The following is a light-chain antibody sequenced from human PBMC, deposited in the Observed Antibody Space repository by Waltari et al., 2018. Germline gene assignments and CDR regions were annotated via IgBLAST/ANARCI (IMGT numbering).Light chain of an antibody. V-gene: IGKV1-16*01. CDR2: RAS. CDR1: QGIGNN. CDR3: QQGYSYPRT. Sequence: DIQMTQSPSSLSASVGDTVTITCQASQGIGNNLNWYQQKPGKAPKLLIYRASSLQSGIPSRFSGSRSGTDFTLTISSLQPEDFATYYCQQGYSYPRTFGQGTKVEIK. J-gene: IGKJ1*01.